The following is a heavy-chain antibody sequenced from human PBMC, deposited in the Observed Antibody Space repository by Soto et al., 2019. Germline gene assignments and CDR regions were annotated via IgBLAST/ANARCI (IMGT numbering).Heavy chain of an antibody. Sequence: GGSLRLSCAVSGFTVSNNYMSWVRQAPGKGLEGVSVIYSGGYTAYGDSVKGRFTISRDNSKNTLYLQMNSLRAEDTAVYNCARSATDDYGMDVWGQGTTVTVS. CDR3: ARSATDDYGMDV. J-gene: IGHJ6*02. V-gene: IGHV3-53*01. CDR1: GFTVSNNY. CDR2: IYSGGYT.